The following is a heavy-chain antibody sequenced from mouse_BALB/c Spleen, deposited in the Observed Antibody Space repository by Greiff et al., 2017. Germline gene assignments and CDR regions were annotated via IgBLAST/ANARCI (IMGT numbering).Heavy chain of an antibody. Sequence: VQLKESGAELVKPGASVKLSCTASGFNIKDTYMHWVKQRPEQGLEWIGRIDPANGNTKYDPKFQGKATITADTSSNTAYLQLSSLTSEDTAVYYCASSMITSYYFDYWGQGTTLTVSS. D-gene: IGHD2-4*01. V-gene: IGHV14-3*02. CDR1: GFNIKDTY. CDR2: IDPANGNT. CDR3: ASSMITSYYFDY. J-gene: IGHJ2*01.